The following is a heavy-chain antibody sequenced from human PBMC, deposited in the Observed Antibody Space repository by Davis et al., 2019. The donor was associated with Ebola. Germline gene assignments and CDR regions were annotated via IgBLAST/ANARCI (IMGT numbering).Heavy chain of an antibody. V-gene: IGHV1-2*02. CDR1: GYAFTGYY. CDR3: ARGPVEMATITSDY. Sequence: AASVKVSCKASGYAFTGYYMHWVRQAPGQGLEYMGWINPNSGGTNYAQKFQGRVTMTRDTSISTVYMELSRLRSDDTAVYYCARGPVEMATITSDYWGQGTLVTVSS. CDR2: INPNSGGT. J-gene: IGHJ4*02. D-gene: IGHD5-24*01.